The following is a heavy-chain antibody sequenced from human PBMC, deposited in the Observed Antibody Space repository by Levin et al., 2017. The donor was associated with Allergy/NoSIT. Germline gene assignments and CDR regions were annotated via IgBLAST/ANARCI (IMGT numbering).Heavy chain of an antibody. CDR3: AREVVYYYYMDV. J-gene: IGHJ6*03. Sequence: SQTLSLTCTVSGGSIRSSSYYWGWIRQPPGKGLEWIGSIYYSGSTYYNPSLKSRVTISVDTSKNQFSLKLSSVTAADTAVYYCAREVVYYYYMDVWGKGTTVTVSS. V-gene: IGHV4-39*02. CDR2: IYYSGST. D-gene: IGHD2-15*01. CDR1: GGSIRSSSYY.